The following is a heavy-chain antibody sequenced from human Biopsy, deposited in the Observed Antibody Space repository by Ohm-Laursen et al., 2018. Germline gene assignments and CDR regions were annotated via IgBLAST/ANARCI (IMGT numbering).Heavy chain of an antibody. Sequence: RSLRLSCAASGFTFSVYAMHWVRQAPGKGLEWVAIIWYDGSSEYYADSVKGRFTISRDNSKNTVYLEMNSLRAEDTAVYFCARDPIVGSKADGMGVWGQGTTVTVSS. D-gene: IGHD1-26*01. CDR1: GFTFSVYA. J-gene: IGHJ6*02. CDR3: ARDPIVGSKADGMGV. CDR2: IWYDGSSE. V-gene: IGHV3-33*01.